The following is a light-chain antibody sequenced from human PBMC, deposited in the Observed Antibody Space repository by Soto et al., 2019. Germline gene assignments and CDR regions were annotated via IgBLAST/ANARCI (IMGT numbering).Light chain of an antibody. CDR1: QGIGDT. V-gene: IGKV3-15*01. CDR3: QRYNNWPLT. CDR2: DTS. J-gene: IGKJ4*01. Sequence: EIVMAQSPATLSVSPGERATLSCRASQGIGDTLAWYQQKPGQTPRLLIYDTSTRATGVPARFSGSRSGAKFTLTINSLQSEDFGVYYCQRYNNWPLTFGGGTKVEVK.